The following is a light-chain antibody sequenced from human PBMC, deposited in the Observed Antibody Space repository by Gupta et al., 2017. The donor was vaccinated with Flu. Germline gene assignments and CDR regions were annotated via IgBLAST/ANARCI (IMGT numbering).Light chain of an antibody. CDR2: EVS. CDR1: SSDIGAYNY. Sequence: QSALTQPASVSGSPGQSIAISCTGTSSDIGAYNYVSWYQQYPGKAPKLIIYEVSNRPSGVSTRFSGSKSGNTASLTIAGLQAEDEADYYGGSYGAVGVFGGGTKVTVL. J-gene: IGLJ2*01. CDR3: GSYGAVGV. V-gene: IGLV2-14*01.